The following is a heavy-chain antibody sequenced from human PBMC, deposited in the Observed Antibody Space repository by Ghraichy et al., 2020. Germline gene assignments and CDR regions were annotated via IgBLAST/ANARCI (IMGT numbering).Heavy chain of an antibody. Sequence: SETLSLTCTVSGGSISSRSYYWGWISQPPGMGLEWIGSISNSGSTYYDPSLKSRVTISVDTSKNQFSLKVSSVTAADTAVYYCARHEVRTGDPLRIIDYWGQGTLVTVSS. CDR2: ISNSGST. V-gene: IGHV4-39*01. CDR1: GGSISSRSYY. CDR3: ARHEVRTGDPLRIIDY. D-gene: IGHD4-17*01. J-gene: IGHJ4*02.